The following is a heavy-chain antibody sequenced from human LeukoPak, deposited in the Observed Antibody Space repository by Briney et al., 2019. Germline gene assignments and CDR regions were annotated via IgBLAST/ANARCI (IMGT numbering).Heavy chain of an antibody. CDR1: GFTFSSYA. V-gene: IGHV3-23*01. D-gene: IGHD5-18*01. Sequence: GGSLRLSCAASGFTFSSYAMTWVRQAPGKGLEWVSGISGSGDSTYYADSVKGRFTISRDNSKNTLYLQMNSLRAEDTAVYYCASPLGYSYGSFFDYWGQGTLVTVSS. CDR2: ISGSGDST. J-gene: IGHJ4*02. CDR3: ASPLGYSYGSFFDY.